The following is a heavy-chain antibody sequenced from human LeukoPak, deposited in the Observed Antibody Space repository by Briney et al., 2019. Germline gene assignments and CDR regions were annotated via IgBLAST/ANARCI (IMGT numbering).Heavy chain of an antibody. CDR2: INHSGST. CDR3: ARGPGVGGSYYENYFDY. Sequence: SQTLSLTCTVSGGSISSGDYYWSWIRQPPGKGLEWIGEINHSGSTNYNPSLKSRVTISVDTSKNQFSLKLSSVTAADTAVYYCARGPGVGGSYYENYFDYWGQGTLVTVSS. CDR1: GGSISSGDYY. V-gene: IGHV4-30-4*01. J-gene: IGHJ4*02. D-gene: IGHD1-26*01.